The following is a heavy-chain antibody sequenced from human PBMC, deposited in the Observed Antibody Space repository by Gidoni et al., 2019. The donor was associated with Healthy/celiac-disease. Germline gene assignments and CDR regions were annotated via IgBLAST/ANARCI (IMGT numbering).Heavy chain of an antibody. D-gene: IGHD1-26*01. CDR2: INHSGST. J-gene: IGHJ4*02. V-gene: IGHV4-34*01. CDR1: GGSFSGYY. Sequence: QVQLQQWGAGLLKPSETLSLTCAVYGGSFSGYYWSWIRQPPGKGLEWIGEINHSGSTNYNPSLKSRVTISVDTSKNQFSLKLSSVTAADTAVYYCARGRGIVGATALVLPDWGQGTLVTVSS. CDR3: ARGRGIVGATALVLPD.